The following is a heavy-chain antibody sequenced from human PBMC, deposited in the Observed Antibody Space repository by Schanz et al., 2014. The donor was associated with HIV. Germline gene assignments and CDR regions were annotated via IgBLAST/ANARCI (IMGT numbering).Heavy chain of an antibody. CDR3: ARGNDFFGGGPDY. J-gene: IGHJ4*02. V-gene: IGHV1-69*06. D-gene: IGHD3-16*01. CDR2: IMPILGTA. CDR1: GGTFSTYS. Sequence: QVQLVQSGAEVKKPGSSVKVSCKASGGTFSTYSISWVRQAPGQGLEWMGGIMPILGTANYAQKFQGRVTMTRDTSTSTVYMELSSLRSEDTAVYYCARGNDFFGGGPDYWGQGTLVSVSS.